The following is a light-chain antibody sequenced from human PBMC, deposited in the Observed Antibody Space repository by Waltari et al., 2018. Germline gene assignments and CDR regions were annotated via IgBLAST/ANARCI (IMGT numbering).Light chain of an antibody. CDR1: SSDVGGFNY. V-gene: IGLV2-14*03. CDR2: DVS. CDR3: SSYTSSSTEV. J-gene: IGLJ3*02. Sequence: QSALTQPASVSGSPGQSITISCTGTSSDVGGFNYVPWYQQHPGKAPKLMIYDVSNRPSGVSNRFSGSKSGNTASLTISGLQAEDEADYYCSSYTSSSTEVFGGGTKLTVL.